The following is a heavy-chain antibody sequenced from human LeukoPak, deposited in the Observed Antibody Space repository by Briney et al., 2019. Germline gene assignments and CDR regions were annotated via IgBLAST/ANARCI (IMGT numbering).Heavy chain of an antibody. J-gene: IGHJ6*02. D-gene: IGHD6-13*01. CDR3: ARHMAAADTYYYYGMDV. V-gene: IGHV5-51*01. CDR2: INPGDSDT. Sequence: GESLKISCKGSGYSFTSYWIGWVRQMPGKGLEWMGIINPGDSDTRYSPSFQGQVTTSADKSISTAYLQWSSLKASDTAMYYCARHMAAADTYYYYGMDVWGQGTTVTVSS. CDR1: GYSFTSYW.